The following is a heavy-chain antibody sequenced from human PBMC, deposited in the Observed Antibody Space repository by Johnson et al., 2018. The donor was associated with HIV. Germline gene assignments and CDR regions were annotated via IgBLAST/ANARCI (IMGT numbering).Heavy chain of an antibody. CDR2: ISWNSGTK. D-gene: IGHD1-7*01. Sequence: VHLVESGGGLVQPGRSLRLSCAASGFIFDDYAMNWVRQAPGKGLELVSGISWNSGTKAYADSVKGRFTISSDNAKNSLYLQMNSLRPEDTAVYYCAKDIGNYLIHAFDIWGQGTVVTVS. V-gene: IGHV3-9*01. CDR3: AKDIGNYLIHAFDI. CDR1: GFIFDDYA. J-gene: IGHJ3*02.